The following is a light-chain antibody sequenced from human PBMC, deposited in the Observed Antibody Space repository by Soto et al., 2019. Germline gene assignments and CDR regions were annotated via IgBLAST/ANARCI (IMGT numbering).Light chain of an antibody. CDR3: QQRSNWPRVT. CDR1: QSVSSY. V-gene: IGKV3-11*01. J-gene: IGKJ3*01. CDR2: DAS. Sequence: EIVLTQSPATLSLSPGERATLSCRASQSVSSYLAWSQQKPGQAPRLLIYDASNRATGIPARFSGSGSGTDFTLTISSLEPEDFAVYYCQQRSNWPRVTFGPGTKVDIK.